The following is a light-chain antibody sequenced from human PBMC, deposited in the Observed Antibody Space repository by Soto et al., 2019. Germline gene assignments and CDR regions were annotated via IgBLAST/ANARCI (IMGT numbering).Light chain of an antibody. CDR2: EVN. CDR3: ATCDSSLSAV. Sequence: QSVLTQPASVSGSPGQSITISCTGTSSDVGGYKYVSWYQQHPGKAPKVMIHEVNNRPSGVSTRFSGSKSGTSATLGITGLQTGEEADYYCATCDSSLSAVFGGGTKLTVL. CDR1: SSDVGGYKY. V-gene: IGLV2-14*01. J-gene: IGLJ2*01.